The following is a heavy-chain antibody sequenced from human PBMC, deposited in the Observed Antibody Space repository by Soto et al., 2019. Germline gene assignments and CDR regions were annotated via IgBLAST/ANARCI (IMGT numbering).Heavy chain of an antibody. D-gene: IGHD4-17*01. CDR3: ARPAGYGGRV. CDR1: GFTFSGYC. CDR2: IKQDGSEK. Sequence: LILSCAASGFTFSGYCMSWVRQAPGKGLEWVANIKQDGSEKYYVDSVKGRFTISRDNAKNSLYLQMNSLRAEDTAVYYCARPAGYGGRVWGQGTTVTVSS. J-gene: IGHJ6*02. V-gene: IGHV3-7*03.